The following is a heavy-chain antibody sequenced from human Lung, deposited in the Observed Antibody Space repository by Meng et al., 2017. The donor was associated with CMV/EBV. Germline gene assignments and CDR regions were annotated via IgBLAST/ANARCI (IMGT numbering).Heavy chain of an antibody. J-gene: IGHJ6*02. CDR1: GGTFSSYA. CDR3: ARDRTGDCSSTSCYNYYYYYGMDV. CDR2: IIPIFGIA. Sequence: SVXVSCKTYGGTFSSYAFSWVRQAPGQGLEWMGGIIPIFGIANYAQKFQGRVTITTDESTSTAYMELSSLRSEDTAVYYCARDRTGDCSSTSCYNYYYYYGMDVWXQGTTVTVSS. D-gene: IGHD2-2*02. V-gene: IGHV1-69*05.